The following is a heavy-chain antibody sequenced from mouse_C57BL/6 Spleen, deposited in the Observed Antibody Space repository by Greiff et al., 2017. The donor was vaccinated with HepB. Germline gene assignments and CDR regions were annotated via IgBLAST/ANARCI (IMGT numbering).Heavy chain of an antibody. CDR2: INYDGSST. J-gene: IGHJ4*01. V-gene: IGHV5-16*01. CDR1: GFTFSDYY. CDR3: ARVLRRGYAMDY. Sequence: EVKLMESEGGLVQPGSSMKLSCTASGFTFSDYYMAWVRQVPEKGLEWVANINYDGSSTYYLDSLKSRFIISRDNAKNILYLQMSSLKSEDTATYYCARVLRRGYAMDYWGQGTSVTVSS. D-gene: IGHD1-1*01.